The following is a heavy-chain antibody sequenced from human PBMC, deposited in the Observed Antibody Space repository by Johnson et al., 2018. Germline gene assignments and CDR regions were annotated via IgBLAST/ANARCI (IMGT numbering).Heavy chain of an antibody. Sequence: VQLVQSGGGLVKPGGSLRLSCAASGFTFDDYAMHWVRQAPGKGLEWVSGISWNSGSIGYADSVKGRFTISRDNAKNSLYLQMNSLRDEDTAVYYCARADYSQAFEIWGQGTMVTVSS. V-gene: IGHV3-9*01. CDR1: GFTFDDYA. CDR2: ISWNSGSI. CDR3: ARADYSQAFEI. J-gene: IGHJ3*02. D-gene: IGHD5-12*01.